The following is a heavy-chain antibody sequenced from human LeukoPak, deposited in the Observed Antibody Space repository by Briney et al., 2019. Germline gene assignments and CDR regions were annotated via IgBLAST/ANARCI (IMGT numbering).Heavy chain of an antibody. J-gene: IGHJ3*02. Sequence: PSETLSLTCTVSGGSISSSSYYWGWIRQPPGKGLEWIGSIYYSGSTYYNPSLKSRVTISVDTSKNQFSLKLSSVTAADTAVYYCARIIVVVPAAIRGDAFDIWGQGTMVTVSS. V-gene: IGHV4-39*07. CDR2: IYYSGST. CDR3: ARIIVVVPAAIRGDAFDI. D-gene: IGHD2-2*02. CDR1: GGSISSSSYY.